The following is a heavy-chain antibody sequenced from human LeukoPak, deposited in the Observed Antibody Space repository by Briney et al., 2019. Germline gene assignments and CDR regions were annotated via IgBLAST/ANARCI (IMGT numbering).Heavy chain of an antibody. CDR2: IHYSGFA. V-gene: IGHV4-59*08. Sequence: PSETLSLTCTVSGVSITGYHWTCVRQPPGKGLEWIGYIHYSGFANYNPSVKSRLSISLDTSKNQFALKLNSVIAADTAVYYCGRLENCDSGCCYFGDWGQGILVTVTP. CDR3: GRLENCDSGCCYFGD. D-gene: IGHD2-15*01. CDR1: GVSITGYH. J-gene: IGHJ4*02.